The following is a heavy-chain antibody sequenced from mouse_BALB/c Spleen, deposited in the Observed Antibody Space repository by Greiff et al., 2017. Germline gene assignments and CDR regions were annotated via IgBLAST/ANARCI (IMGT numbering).Heavy chain of an antibody. D-gene: IGHD2-3*01. V-gene: IGHV5-4*02. CDR1: GFTFSDYY. J-gene: IGHJ4*01. CDR2: ISDGGSYT. CDR3: ARAPPDGYYVEVYAMDY. Sequence: EVKLVESGGGLVKPGGSLKLSCAASGFTFSDYYMYWVRQTPEKRLEWVATISDGGSYTYYPDSVKGRFTISRDNAKNNLYLQMSSLKSEDTAMYYCARAPPDGYYVEVYAMDYWGQGTSVTVSS.